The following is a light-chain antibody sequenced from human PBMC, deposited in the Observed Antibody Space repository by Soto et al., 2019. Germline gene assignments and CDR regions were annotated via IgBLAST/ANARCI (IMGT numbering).Light chain of an antibody. CDR3: QQYNSWYT. V-gene: IGKV1-5*03. Sequence: DIQMTQSPSTLSASVGYIVTITCRASQSISSLLAWYQQKPGKAPKVLIYKASNLESGVPSRFSGSGSGTEFTLTISSLQPDDFATYYCQQYNSWYTFGQGTKVDIK. J-gene: IGKJ2*01. CDR2: KAS. CDR1: QSISSL.